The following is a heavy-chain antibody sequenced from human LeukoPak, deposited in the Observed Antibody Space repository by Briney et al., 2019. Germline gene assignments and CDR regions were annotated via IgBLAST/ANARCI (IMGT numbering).Heavy chain of an antibody. CDR2: ISYDGSNK. CDR3: ARDTVPGYFDY. V-gene: IGHV3-30-3*01. CDR1: GFTVSSNY. D-gene: IGHD4-17*01. J-gene: IGHJ4*02. Sequence: GGSLRLSCAASGFTVSSNYMSWVRQAPGKGLEWVAVISYDGSNKYYADSVKGRFTISRDNSKNTLYLQMNSLRAEDTAVYYCARDTVPGYFDYWGQGTLVTVSS.